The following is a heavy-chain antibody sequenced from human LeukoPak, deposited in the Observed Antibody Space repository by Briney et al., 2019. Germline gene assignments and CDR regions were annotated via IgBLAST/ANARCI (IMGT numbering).Heavy chain of an antibody. CDR3: ARDRDELRYFDWLQFAPYYYYGMDV. V-gene: IGHV1-2*02. D-gene: IGHD3-9*01. CDR1: GYTFTGYF. CDR2: FNPNSGGT. Sequence: ASAKVSCKASGYTFTGYFMHWVRQAPGQGLEWMGWFNPNSGGTNYAQKFQGRVTMTRDTSISTAYMELSRLRSDDTAVYYCARDRDELRYFDWLQFAPYYYYGMDVWGQGTTVTVSS. J-gene: IGHJ6*02.